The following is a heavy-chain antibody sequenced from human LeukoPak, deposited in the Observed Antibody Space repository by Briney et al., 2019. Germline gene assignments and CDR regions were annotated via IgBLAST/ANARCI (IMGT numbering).Heavy chain of an antibody. CDR2: INPNSGGT. Sequence: GASVKVSCKASGYTFTGYYMHWVRQAPGQGLEWMGWINPNSGGTNYAQKFQGRVTMTRDTSISTAYMELSRLRSDDTAVYYCARADTSLQSRYYFDYWGQGTLVTVSS. V-gene: IGHV1-2*02. D-gene: IGHD4-11*01. J-gene: IGHJ4*02. CDR1: GYTFTGYY. CDR3: ARADTSLQSRYYFDY.